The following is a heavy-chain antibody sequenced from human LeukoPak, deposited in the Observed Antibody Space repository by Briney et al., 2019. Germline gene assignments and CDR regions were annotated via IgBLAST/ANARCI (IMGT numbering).Heavy chain of an antibody. V-gene: IGHV3-74*01. J-gene: IGHJ2*01. CDR1: GFTFSSYW. Sequence: GGSLRLSCAASGFTFSSYWMSWVRQAPGKGLVWVARMNADGSSTNYADSVKGRFTISRDNAKNTLYLQMNSLRAEDTAVYYCVREVYSSSDWYFDRWGRGTLVTVSS. D-gene: IGHD6-13*01. CDR2: MNADGSST. CDR3: VREVYSSSDWYFDR.